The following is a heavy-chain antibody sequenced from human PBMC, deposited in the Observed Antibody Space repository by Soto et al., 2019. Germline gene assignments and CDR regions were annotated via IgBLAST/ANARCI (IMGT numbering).Heavy chain of an antibody. CDR1: GYTFTSYD. J-gene: IGHJ5*02. CDR3: ARTGLRSLEWTRTVRPPNWFDP. D-gene: IGHD3-3*01. CDR2: MNPNSGNT. V-gene: IGHV1-8*01. Sequence: QVQLVQSGAEVKKPGASVKVSCKASGYTFTSYDINWVRQATGQGLEWMGWMNPNSGNTGYAQKFQGRVTMTRNTSISTAYMELSSLRSEDTAVYYCARTGLRSLEWTRTVRPPNWFDPWGQGTLVTVSS.